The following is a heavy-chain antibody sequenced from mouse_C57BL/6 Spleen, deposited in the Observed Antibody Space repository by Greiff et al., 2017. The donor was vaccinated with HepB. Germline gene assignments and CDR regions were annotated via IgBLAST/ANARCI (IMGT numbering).Heavy chain of an antibody. CDR2: TFYSGIT. J-gene: IGHJ4*01. CDR1: GFSINSDCY. V-gene: IGHV3-3*01. CDR3: ARGYGYDLDYAMDY. D-gene: IGHD2-2*01. Sequence: EVHLVESGPSLVRPSQTLSLTCTVTGFSINSDCYWIWIRQFPGNKLEYIGYTFYSGITYYNPSLESRTYITRDTSKNQFSLKLSSVTTEDTATYYCARGYGYDLDYAMDYWGQGTSVTVSS.